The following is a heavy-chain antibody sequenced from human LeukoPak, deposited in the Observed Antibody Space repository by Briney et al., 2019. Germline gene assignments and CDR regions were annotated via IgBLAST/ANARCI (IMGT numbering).Heavy chain of an antibody. D-gene: IGHD4-23*01. CDR1: GFTFSHHW. CDR2: IGSDGSST. Sequence: GGSLRLSCAVSGFTFSHHWMHWVRQAPGKGLEWVSRIGSDGSSTTYADSVKGRFSISRDNAKNTLYLQMNSLRVEDTAVYYCARGRPHGNDYWGQGTLVTVSS. CDR3: ARGRPHGNDY. J-gene: IGHJ4*02. V-gene: IGHV3-74*01.